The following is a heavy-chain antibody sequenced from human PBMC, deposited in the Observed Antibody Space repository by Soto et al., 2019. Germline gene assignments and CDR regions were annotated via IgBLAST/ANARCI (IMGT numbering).Heavy chain of an antibody. V-gene: IGHV3-33*01. CDR1: GFTFSSYG. CDR2: IWYDGSNK. CDR3: ARARSYDIVATTPLDY. J-gene: IGHJ4*02. Sequence: GGSLRLSCAASGFTFSSYGMHWVRQAPGKGLEWVAVIWYDGSNKYYADSVKGRFTISRDNSKNTLYLQMNSLRAEDTAVYYCARARSYDIVATTPLDYWGQGTLVTVSS. D-gene: IGHD5-18*01.